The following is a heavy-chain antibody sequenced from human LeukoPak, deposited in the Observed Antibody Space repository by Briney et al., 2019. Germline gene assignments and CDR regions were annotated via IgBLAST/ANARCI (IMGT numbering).Heavy chain of an antibody. Sequence: GESLKISCKGSGYSFTSYWIGWVRQMPGKGLEWMGFIYPDDSDSRYSPSFQGQVTISADKSINTAYLQWSSLMPSDTAMYYCARGPVDGYFDFWGLGTLVTVSS. V-gene: IGHV5-51*01. CDR3: ARGPVDGYFDF. CDR1: GYSFTSYW. J-gene: IGHJ4*02. CDR2: IYPDDSDS.